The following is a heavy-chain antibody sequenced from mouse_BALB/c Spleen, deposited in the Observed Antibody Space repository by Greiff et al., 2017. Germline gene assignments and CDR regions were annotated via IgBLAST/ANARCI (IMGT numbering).Heavy chain of an antibody. Sequence: VQLQESGPSLVQPSQSLSITCTVSGFSLTSYGVHWVRQSPGKGLEWLGVIWRGGSTDYNAAFMSRLSITKDNSKSHVFYKMNSLQTDDTAIYYCAKKSYGSSYIDYWGQGTTLTVSS. CDR2: IWRGGST. D-gene: IGHD1-1*01. V-gene: IGHV2-5-1*01. J-gene: IGHJ2*01. CDR1: GFSLTSYG. CDR3: AKKSYGSSYIDY.